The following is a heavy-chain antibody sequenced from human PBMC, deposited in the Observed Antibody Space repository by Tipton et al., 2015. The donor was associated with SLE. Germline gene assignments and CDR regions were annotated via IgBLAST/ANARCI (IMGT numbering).Heavy chain of an antibody. J-gene: IGHJ4*02. CDR2: IYYSGNT. CDR1: GNSISSGNHY. CDR3: ARDRARGTSGVNYFDY. Sequence: GLVKPSETLSLTCTVSGNSISSGNHYWGWVRQPPGKRLEWIGSIYYSGNTYYNPSLKSRLSISADTSKSQFSLKLSSVTAADTAMYYCARDRARGTSGVNYFDYWGQGTLVTVSS. D-gene: IGHD5-24*01. V-gene: IGHV4-39*07.